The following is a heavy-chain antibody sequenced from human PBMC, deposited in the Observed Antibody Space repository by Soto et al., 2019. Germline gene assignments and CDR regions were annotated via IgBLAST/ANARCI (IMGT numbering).Heavy chain of an antibody. Sequence: ASVKVSCKASGYTFTSYGISWVRQAPGQGLEWMGWISAYNGNTNYAQKLQGRVTMTTDTSTSTAYMELRSLRSDDTAVYYCARDHRYYGSGSYRTYYFDYWGQGTLVTVSS. V-gene: IGHV1-18*01. CDR2: ISAYNGNT. CDR1: GYTFTSYG. D-gene: IGHD3-10*01. J-gene: IGHJ4*02. CDR3: ARDHRYYGSGSYRTYYFDY.